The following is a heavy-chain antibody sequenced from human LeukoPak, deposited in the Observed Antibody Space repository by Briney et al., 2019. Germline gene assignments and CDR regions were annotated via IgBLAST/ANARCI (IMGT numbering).Heavy chain of an antibody. V-gene: IGHV1-2*02. D-gene: IGHD3-3*01. CDR3: AGTSNYDFWSGYYTDYFDY. J-gene: IGHJ4*02. Sequence: ASVKVSCKASGYTFTGYYMHWVRQAPGQGLEWMGWINPNSGGTNYAQKFQGRVTMTRDTSISTAHMELSRLRSDDTAVYYCAGTSNYDFWSGYYTDYFDYWGQGTLVTVSS. CDR2: INPNSGGT. CDR1: GYTFTGYY.